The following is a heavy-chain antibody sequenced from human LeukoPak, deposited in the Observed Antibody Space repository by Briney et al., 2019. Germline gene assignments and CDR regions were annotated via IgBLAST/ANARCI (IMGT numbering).Heavy chain of an antibody. Sequence: PGGSLRLSCAASGFTFEDYAMHWGRQAPGKGLEWVSGISWNSDSIGYADSVKGRFTISRDNAKNSLFLQMNSLRAEDTALYYCAKDYAASPLGMDVWGQGTTVTVSS. V-gene: IGHV3-9*01. J-gene: IGHJ6*02. CDR2: ISWNSDSI. CDR3: AKDYAASPLGMDV. CDR1: GFTFEDYA. D-gene: IGHD6-25*01.